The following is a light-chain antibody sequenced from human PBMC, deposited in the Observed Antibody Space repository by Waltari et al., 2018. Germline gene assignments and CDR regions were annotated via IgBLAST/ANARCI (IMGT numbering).Light chain of an antibody. V-gene: IGLV3-1*01. Sequence: YELSQPPSLSVSPGQTATITCPGETLDTKFVHWYQQRPGQPPILVISKDADRPSGIPERFSGTNSGNTATLTISGTQVVDEADYYCQAWDVAIVVFGGGTKLTVL. J-gene: IGLJ2*01. CDR1: TLDTKF. CDR3: QAWDVAIVV. CDR2: KDA.